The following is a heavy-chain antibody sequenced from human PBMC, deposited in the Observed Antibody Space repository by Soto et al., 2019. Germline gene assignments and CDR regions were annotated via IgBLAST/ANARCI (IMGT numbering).Heavy chain of an antibody. CDR2: MNPNSGTT. Sequence: ASVKVSCKASGYTFTSFDINWVRQATGQGLEWMGWMNPNSGTTNYALKFQDRVTMTRNTSISTAYMEVSSLRSEDTAVYYCARPYYSGWFLFTSWGQGTLVTVSS. D-gene: IGHD6-19*01. CDR1: GYTFTSFD. V-gene: IGHV1-8*01. CDR3: ARPYYSGWFLFTS. J-gene: IGHJ5*02.